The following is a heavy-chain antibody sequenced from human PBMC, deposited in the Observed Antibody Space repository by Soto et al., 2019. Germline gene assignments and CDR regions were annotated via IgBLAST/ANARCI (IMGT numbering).Heavy chain of an antibody. CDR3: ARDLYSSSWYVRAFDM. D-gene: IGHD6-13*01. J-gene: IGHJ3*02. Sequence: GSLKVACNAAECTFTTYSLHCGRQPPGQGPEWMGIINPTSSTTSDAQKFQGRVTMTRDMSTSTVYMELSSLRSEDTAVYYCARDLYSSSWYVRAFDMWGQGTMVTVSS. CDR1: ECTFTTYS. V-gene: IGHV1-46*03. CDR2: INPTSSTT.